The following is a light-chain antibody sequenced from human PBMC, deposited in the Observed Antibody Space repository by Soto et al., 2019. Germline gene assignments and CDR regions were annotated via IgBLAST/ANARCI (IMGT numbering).Light chain of an antibody. V-gene: IGLV2-14*03. CDR2: AVS. Sequence: QSVLTQPASVSGSPGQSITISCTGTSSDVGGYNYVSWYQQQPGKAPKLMIYAVSNRPSGVSNRFSGSKSGNTASLTISGLQAEDEADYYCSSYSSSSTLSFGGGTKLTVL. CDR3: SSYSSSSTLS. CDR1: SSDVGGYNY. J-gene: IGLJ2*01.